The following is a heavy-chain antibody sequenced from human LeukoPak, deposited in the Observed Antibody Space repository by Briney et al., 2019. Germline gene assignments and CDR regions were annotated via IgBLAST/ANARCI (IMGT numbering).Heavy chain of an antibody. J-gene: IGHJ4*02. V-gene: IGHV3-74*01. CDR3: VRDLGGRSGH. Sequence: GGSLRLSCAASGFTFSSNWMHWVRQAPGKGLVWVPRSNEDGSTTNYADSVKGRFTISRDNAKNTLYLQMNSLTAEDTAVYYCVRDLGGRSGHWGQGTLVTVSS. CDR2: SNEDGSTT. CDR1: GFTFSSNW. D-gene: IGHD1-26*01.